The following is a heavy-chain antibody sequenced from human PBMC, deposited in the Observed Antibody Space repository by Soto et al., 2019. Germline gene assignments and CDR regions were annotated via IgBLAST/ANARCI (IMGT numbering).Heavy chain of an antibody. D-gene: IGHD2-2*01. V-gene: IGHV4-59*01. CDR2: IYYSGST. CDR3: ARNMGRYCSSTSCYDYYYYYMDV. Sequence: SETLSLACTVSGGSISSYYWSWIRQPPGKGLEWIGYIYYSGSTNYNPSLKSRVTISVDTSKNQFSLKLSSVTAADTAVYYCARNMGRYCSSTSCYDYYYYYMDVWGKGTTVTVSS. CDR1: GGSISSYY. J-gene: IGHJ6*03.